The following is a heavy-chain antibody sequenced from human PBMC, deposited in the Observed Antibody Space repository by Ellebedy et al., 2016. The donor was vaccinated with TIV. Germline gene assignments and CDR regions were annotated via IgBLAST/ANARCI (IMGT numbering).Heavy chain of an antibody. V-gene: IGHV3-23*01. CDR3: AKSIAAAGKIAAFDI. D-gene: IGHD6-13*01. Sequence: PGGSLRLSCAASGLTFRNYAMNWVRQAPGKGLEWVATISGSGSSTYYADSVKGRFTVSRDNSKNTVNLQMNSLRAEDTALYYCAKSIAAAGKIAAFDIWGQGTMVTVSS. CDR2: ISGSGSST. CDR1: GLTFRNYA. J-gene: IGHJ3*02.